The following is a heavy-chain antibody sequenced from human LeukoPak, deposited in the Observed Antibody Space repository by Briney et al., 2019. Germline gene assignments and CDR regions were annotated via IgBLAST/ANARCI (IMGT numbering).Heavy chain of an antibody. V-gene: IGHV1-46*01. D-gene: IGHD1-26*01. J-gene: IGHJ5*02. CDR2: VNPSGGGT. CDR1: GYTFTNYY. CDR3: ARDPSGSFFNWFDP. Sequence: GASVKVSCKTSGYTFTNYYMHWVRQAPGQGLEWLGLVNPSGGGTTYAQKFQGRVTMTRDMSTSTVYMELSSLRSEDTAVYYCARDPSGSFFNWFDPWGQGTLVTVSS.